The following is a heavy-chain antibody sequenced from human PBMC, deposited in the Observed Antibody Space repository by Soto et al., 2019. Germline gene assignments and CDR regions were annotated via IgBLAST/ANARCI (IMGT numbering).Heavy chain of an antibody. D-gene: IGHD4-17*01. V-gene: IGHV3-9*01. Sequence: EVQLVESGGGLVQPGRSLRLSCAASGFTFYDYAMHWVRQAPGKGLEWVSGISWNSGSIGYADSVKGRFTISRDNAKNSLYLQMNSLRAEDTALYYCASVGDYVGGLDYWGQGTLVTVSS. CDR2: ISWNSGSI. J-gene: IGHJ4*02. CDR3: ASVGDYVGGLDY. CDR1: GFTFYDYA.